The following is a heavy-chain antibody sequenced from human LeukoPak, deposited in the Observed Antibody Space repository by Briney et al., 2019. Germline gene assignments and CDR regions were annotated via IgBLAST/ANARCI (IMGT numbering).Heavy chain of an antibody. J-gene: IGHJ5*02. CDR2: IYYSGST. CDR3: ARTWASGYDRWFDP. V-gene: IGHV4-30-4*01. Sequence: PSETLSLTCTVSGGSTSSGDYYWSWIRQPPGKGLEWIGYIYYSGSTYYNPSLKSRVTISVDTSKNQFSLKLSSVTAADTAVYYCARTWASGYDRWFDPWGQGTLVTVSS. D-gene: IGHD5-12*01. CDR1: GGSTSSGDYY.